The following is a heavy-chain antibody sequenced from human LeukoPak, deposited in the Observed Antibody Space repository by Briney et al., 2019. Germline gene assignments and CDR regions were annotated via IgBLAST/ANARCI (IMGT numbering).Heavy chain of an antibody. Sequence: PGGSLSLSCTASGFAFNEYSLNWVRQAPGEGLEWISTITSSGRYIYYRDSVKGRFTISRDNANNSVYLQINNLRAEDTAIYYCAELGITMIGGVWGKGTTVTISS. J-gene: IGHJ6*04. CDR2: ITSSGRYI. V-gene: IGHV3-21*01. D-gene: IGHD3-10*02. CDR1: GFAFNEYS. CDR3: AELGITMIGGV.